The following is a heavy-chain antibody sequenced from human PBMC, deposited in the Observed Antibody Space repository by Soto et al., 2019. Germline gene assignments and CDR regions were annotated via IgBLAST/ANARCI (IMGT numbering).Heavy chain of an antibody. Sequence: ASVKVSCKASGYTFTDYYMYWVRQAPGQGLEWMGWINPNSDNTNYARKFQGWVTMTRDTSLSTAYMELSRLRSDDTAIYYCAKGQRSRYYYYSGLDVWGQGTTVTVS. J-gene: IGHJ6*02. CDR3: AKGQRSRYYYYSGLDV. CDR1: GYTFTDYY. V-gene: IGHV1-2*04. D-gene: IGHD3-9*01. CDR2: INPNSDNT.